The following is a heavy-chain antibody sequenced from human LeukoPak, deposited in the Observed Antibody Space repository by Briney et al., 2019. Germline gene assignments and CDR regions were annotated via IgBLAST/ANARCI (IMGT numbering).Heavy chain of an antibody. CDR3: ARDQGNGYLGDY. CDR2: ISAYNGDT. J-gene: IGHJ4*02. V-gene: IGHV1-18*01. Sequence: ASVKVSCKASGYTFIRFGFSWVRHAPGQGLEWMGWISAYNGDTNYAQKVQGRVTMTTDTSTTTAYMELRSLRSDDTAVYYCARDQGNGYLGDYWGQGTLITVSS. CDR1: GYTFIRFG. D-gene: IGHD3-22*01.